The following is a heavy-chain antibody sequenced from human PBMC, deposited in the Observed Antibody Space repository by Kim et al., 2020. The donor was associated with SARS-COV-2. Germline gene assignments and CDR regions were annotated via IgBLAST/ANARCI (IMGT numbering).Heavy chain of an antibody. CDR2: K. CDR3: AREDLLGATLA. V-gene: IGHV3-7*01. D-gene: IGHD3-16*01. Sequence: KPYGDSVKGRFTISRDNAKISRYLRVNSLRAEDTAVYYCAREDLLGATLAWGQGTLVTVSS. J-gene: IGHJ5*02.